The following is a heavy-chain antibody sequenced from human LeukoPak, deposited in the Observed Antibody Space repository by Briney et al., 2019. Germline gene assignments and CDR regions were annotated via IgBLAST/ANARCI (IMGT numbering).Heavy chain of an antibody. CDR2: IRYDENKR. V-gene: IGHV3-30*02. CDR3: VNRLGGYCSSSSCYTEYYYMDV. D-gene: IGHD2-2*02. CDR1: GFTFSSYA. Sequence: GGSLRLSCAASGFTFSSYAMHWVRQAPGKGLEWVAFIRYDENKRHYADSVKGRFTISRDNSKNTLYLQMNSLRTEDTAVYYCVNRLGGYCSSSSCYTEYYYMDVWGKGTTVTVSS. J-gene: IGHJ6*03.